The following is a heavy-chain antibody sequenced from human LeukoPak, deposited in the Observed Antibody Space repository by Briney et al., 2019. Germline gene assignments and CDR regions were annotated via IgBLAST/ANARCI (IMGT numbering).Heavy chain of an antibody. CDR2: IYYSGTT. V-gene: IGHV4-31*11. J-gene: IGHJ3*02. CDR1: GFSVSSEYY. D-gene: IGHD5/OR15-5a*01. Sequence: SETLSLTCAVSGFSVSSEYYWCWIRQHPGKALEWIGYIYYSGTTYQNPSLKSRLVISVDTSKNQFSLNLSSVTAADTAVYYCARRSVYGDAFDIWGQGTMVTVFS. CDR3: ARRSVYGDAFDI.